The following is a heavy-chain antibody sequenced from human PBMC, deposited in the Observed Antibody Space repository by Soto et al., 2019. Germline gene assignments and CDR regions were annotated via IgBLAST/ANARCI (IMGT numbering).Heavy chain of an antibody. V-gene: IGHV3-74*01. J-gene: IGHJ6*02. Sequence: GGSLRLSCAASGFTFSSYWMHWVRQAPGKGLVWVSRINSDGSSTSYADSVKGRFTISRDNAKKTLYLQMNSLRAEDTAVYYCATSMYYYDSSGYSLYYYGMDVWGQGTTVTVSS. CDR1: GFTFSSYW. D-gene: IGHD3-22*01. CDR3: ATSMYYYDSSGYSLYYYGMDV. CDR2: INSDGSST.